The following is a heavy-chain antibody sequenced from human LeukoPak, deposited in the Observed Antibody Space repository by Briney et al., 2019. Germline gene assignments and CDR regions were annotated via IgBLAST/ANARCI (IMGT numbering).Heavy chain of an antibody. CDR3: ARDHYDSSGYLFDP. CDR1: GGSTSSGDYY. Sequence: SQTLSLTCTVSGGSTSSGDYYWSWIRQHPGKGLEWIGYIYYSGSTYYNPSLKSRVTISVDTSKNQFSLKLSSVTAADTAVYYCARDHYDSSGYLFDPWGQGTLVTVSS. CDR2: IYYSGST. V-gene: IGHV4-31*03. J-gene: IGHJ5*02. D-gene: IGHD3-22*01.